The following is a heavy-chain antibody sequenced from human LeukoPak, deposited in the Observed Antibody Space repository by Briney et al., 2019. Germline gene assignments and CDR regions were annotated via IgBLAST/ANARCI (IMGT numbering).Heavy chain of an antibody. CDR1: GYTFTSYD. Sequence: ASMKVSCKASGYTFTSYDFNWVRQATEQRPEWMGWMSPNSGDTGYAQKFQDRVTMTRNTSISTAYMELSSLRSDDTAVYYCARGPPNWGYDYWGPGTLVTVSS. V-gene: IGHV1-8*01. CDR2: MSPNSGDT. J-gene: IGHJ4*02. CDR3: ARGPPNWGYDY. D-gene: IGHD7-27*01.